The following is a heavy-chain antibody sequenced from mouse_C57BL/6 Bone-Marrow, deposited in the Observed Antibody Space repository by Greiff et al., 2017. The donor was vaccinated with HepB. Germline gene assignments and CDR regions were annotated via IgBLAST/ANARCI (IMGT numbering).Heavy chain of an antibody. V-gene: IGHV10-1*01. CDR3: VRHVDGYYNAMDY. J-gene: IGHJ4*01. D-gene: IGHD2-3*01. CDR2: IRSKSNNYAT. CDR1: GFSFNTYA. Sequence: VQLKESGGGLVQPKGSLKLSCAASGFSFNTYAMNWVRQAPGKGLEWVARIRSKSNNYATYYADSVKDRFTISRDDSESMLYLQMNNLKTEDTAMYYCVRHVDGYYNAMDYWGQGTSVTVSS.